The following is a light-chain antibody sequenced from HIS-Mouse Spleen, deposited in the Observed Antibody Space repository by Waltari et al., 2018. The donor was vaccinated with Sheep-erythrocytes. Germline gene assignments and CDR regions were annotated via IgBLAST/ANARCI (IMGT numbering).Light chain of an antibody. CDR3: CSYAGSYNHV. CDR2: DVT. CDR1: SSDVGGYYY. J-gene: IGLJ1*01. Sequence: QSALTQPRTVSGSPGQSVTISCTGTSSDVGGYYYVSWYQQHPGKEPKLMIYDVTKRPSGVPDRFSGSKSGNTASLTISGLQDEDEADYYCCSYAGSYNHVFATGTKVTV. V-gene: IGLV2-11*01.